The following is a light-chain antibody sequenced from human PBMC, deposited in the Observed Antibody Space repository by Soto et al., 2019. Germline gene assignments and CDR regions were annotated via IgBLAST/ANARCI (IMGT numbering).Light chain of an antibody. Sequence: DIQMTQSPSTLSASVGDRVTITCRASQSISSWLAWYQQKPGKAPKLLIYDASSLESGVPSRFSGSGSGTEFTLTIMSLQPDDFAVYHCQQFKTYPHTFGQGTKVDIK. J-gene: IGKJ2*01. V-gene: IGKV1-5*01. CDR2: DAS. CDR1: QSISSW. CDR3: QQFKTYPHT.